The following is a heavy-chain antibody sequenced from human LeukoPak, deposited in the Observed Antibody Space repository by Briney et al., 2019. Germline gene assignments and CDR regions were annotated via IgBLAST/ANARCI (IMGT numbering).Heavy chain of an antibody. CDR1: GGSISSSSYY. D-gene: IGHD3-22*01. Sequence: SETLSLTCTVSGGSISSSSYYWGWIRQPPGKGLEWIGSIDYSGSTYYNPSLKSRVTISVDTSKNQFSLKLSSVTAADTAVYYCARDRSSSGYLGAFDIWGQGTMVTVSS. J-gene: IGHJ3*02. CDR2: IDYSGST. CDR3: ARDRSSSGYLGAFDI. V-gene: IGHV4-39*07.